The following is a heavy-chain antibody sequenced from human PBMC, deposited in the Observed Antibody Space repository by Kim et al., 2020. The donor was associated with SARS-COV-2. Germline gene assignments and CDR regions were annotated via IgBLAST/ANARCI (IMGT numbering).Heavy chain of an antibody. V-gene: IGHV3-30*04. J-gene: IGHJ4*02. CDR2: ISYDGSNK. CDR3: ARDMEVVVPAASFDY. D-gene: IGHD2-2*01. Sequence: GGSLRLSCAASGFTFSSYAMHWVRQAPGNGLEWVAVISYDGSNKYYADSVKGRFTISRDNSKNTLYLQMNSLRAEDTAVYYCARDMEVVVPAASFDYWGQGTLVTVSS. CDR1: GFTFSSYA.